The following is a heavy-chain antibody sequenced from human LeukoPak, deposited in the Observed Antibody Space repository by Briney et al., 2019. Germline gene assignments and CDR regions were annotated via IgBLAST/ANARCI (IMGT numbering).Heavy chain of an antibody. V-gene: IGHV1-2*02. D-gene: IGHD3-22*01. Sequence: ASVTVSFKASVYTFTGYYMHWVRQAPGQGLEWMGWINPNSGGTNYAQKFQGRVTMTRDTSISTAYMELSRLRSDDTAVYYCARWLNYYDSSGYRYYFDYWGQGTLVTVSS. CDR2: INPNSGGT. CDR1: VYTFTGYY. J-gene: IGHJ4*02. CDR3: ARWLNYYDSSGYRYYFDY.